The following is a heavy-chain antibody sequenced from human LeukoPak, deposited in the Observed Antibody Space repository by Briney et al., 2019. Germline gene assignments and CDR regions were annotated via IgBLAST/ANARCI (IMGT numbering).Heavy chain of an antibody. V-gene: IGHV1-2*02. D-gene: IGHD6-13*01. J-gene: IGHJ4*02. CDR1: GYTFTGYY. CDR3: ARDRQQLILLDY. CDR2: INPNSGGT. Sequence: ASVKVSCKAFGYTFTGYYMHWVRQAPGQGLEWMGWINPNSGGTNYAQKFQGRVTMTRDTSISTAYMELSRLRSDDTAVYYCARDRQQLILLDYWGQGTLVTVSS.